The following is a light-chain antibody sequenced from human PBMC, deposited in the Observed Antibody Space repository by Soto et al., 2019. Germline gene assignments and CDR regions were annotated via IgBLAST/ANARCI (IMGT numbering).Light chain of an antibody. Sequence: QSALTQPASVSGSPGQSITLSCTGTSSDVGGYNYVSWYQQHPGKAPKLMIYDVSNRPSGISNRFSGSKSGNTASLTISGLQAEDEADYYCNSYTSSTTVVFGGGTKLTVL. CDR2: DVS. J-gene: IGLJ2*01. CDR3: NSYTSSTTVV. CDR1: SSDVGGYNY. V-gene: IGLV2-14*03.